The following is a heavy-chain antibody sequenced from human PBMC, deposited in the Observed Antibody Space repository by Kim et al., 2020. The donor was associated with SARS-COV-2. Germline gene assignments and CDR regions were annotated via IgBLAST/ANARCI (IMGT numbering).Heavy chain of an antibody. D-gene: IGHD1-20*01. CDR3: ARDCGMGNYYYYGMDV. CDR2: ISSSSSYI. J-gene: IGHJ6*02. Sequence: GGSLRLSCAASGFTFSSYSMNWVRQAPGKGLEWVSSISSSSSYIYYADSVKGRFTISRDNAKNSLYLQMNSLRAEDTAVYYCARDCGMGNYYYYGMDVWGQGTTVTVSS. V-gene: IGHV3-21*01. CDR1: GFTFSSYS.